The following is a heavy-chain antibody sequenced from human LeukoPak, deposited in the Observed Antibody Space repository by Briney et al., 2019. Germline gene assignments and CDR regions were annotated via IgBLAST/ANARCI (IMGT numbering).Heavy chain of an antibody. V-gene: IGHV3-7*01. CDR1: GFTFDDYG. Sequence: GGSLRLSCAASGFTFDDYGMSWVRQAPGKGLEWVANIKQDGSEKYYVDSVKGRFTISRDNAKNSLYLQMNSLRAEDTAVYYCARDLQNVLRFLEWYPLDYWGQGTLVTVSS. CDR3: ARDLQNVLRFLEWYPLDY. CDR2: IKQDGSEK. D-gene: IGHD3-3*01. J-gene: IGHJ4*02.